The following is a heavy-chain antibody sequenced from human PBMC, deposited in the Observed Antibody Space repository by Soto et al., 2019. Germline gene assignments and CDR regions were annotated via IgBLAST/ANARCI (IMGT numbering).Heavy chain of an antibody. Sequence: QVQLVQSGAEVKKPGASVKVSCKASGYTFTGYYTHWVRQAPGQGLEWMGWINPNSGGTIYAQKFQGWVTLTRDRSISTAYMELSRLKSDDTAVYYCARGPERAYSACDFYIDSWGQGTLVTVSS. V-gene: IGHV1-2*04. CDR2: INPNSGGT. CDR3: ARGPERAYSACDFYIDS. CDR1: GYTFTGYY. D-gene: IGHD5-12*01. J-gene: IGHJ4*02.